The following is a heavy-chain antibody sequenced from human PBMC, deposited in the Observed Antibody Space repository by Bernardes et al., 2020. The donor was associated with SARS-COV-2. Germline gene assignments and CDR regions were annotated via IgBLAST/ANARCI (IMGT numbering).Heavy chain of an antibody. V-gene: IGHV1-2*02. CDR2: INPNSGGT. Sequence: ASVKVSCKASAYTFTGYYIHWVRLAPGQGLEWMGWINPNSGGTNYAQKFQGRVTMTRDTSISTAYLELSSLRSDDTAVYYCALPPTNYDRYAMDVWGQGTTVTVSS. CDR3: ALPPTNYDRYAMDV. D-gene: IGHD3-22*01. CDR1: AYTFTGYY. J-gene: IGHJ6*02.